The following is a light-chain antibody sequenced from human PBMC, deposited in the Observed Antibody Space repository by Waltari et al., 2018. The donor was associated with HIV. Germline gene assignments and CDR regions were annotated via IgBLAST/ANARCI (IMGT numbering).Light chain of an antibody. Sequence: QLVLTQSPSASASLGASFRLTCTLYSGPSLYAITWHHRQPEKGPRFRMKVNRDGSGIKGDGIPDRFSGATSGAERYRIISSLQSEDEAEYYCQAWGTGMVCGGGTYRTVL. CDR1: SGPSLYA. CDR2: VNRDGSG. V-gene: IGLV4-69*01. CDR3: QAWGTGMV. J-gene: IGLJ3*02.